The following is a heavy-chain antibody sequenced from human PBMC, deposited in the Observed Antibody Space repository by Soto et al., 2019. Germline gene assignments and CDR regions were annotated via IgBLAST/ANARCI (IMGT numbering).Heavy chain of an antibody. CDR1: GFTVSSNY. V-gene: IGHV3-53*01. CDR2: IYSGGST. Sequence: EVQLVESGGGLIQPGGSLRLSCAASGFTVSSNYMSWVRQAPGKGLEWVSVIYSGGSTYYADSVKGRFTISRDNSKNTLYLQMNSRRAEDTAVYYCAKIVGATTHYYYGMDVWGQGTTVTVSS. D-gene: IGHD1-26*01. CDR3: AKIVGATTHYYYGMDV. J-gene: IGHJ6*02.